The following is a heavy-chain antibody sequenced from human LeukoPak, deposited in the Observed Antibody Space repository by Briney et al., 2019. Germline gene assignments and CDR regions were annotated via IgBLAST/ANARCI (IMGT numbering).Heavy chain of an antibody. CDR1: GYSFTGYW. J-gene: IGHJ4*02. CDR3: ARQRLYSSSWWSFDY. D-gene: IGHD6-13*01. CDR2: IYPGDSDT. Sequence: GESLKISCKGTGYSFTGYWIGWVRQMPGKGLEWMEIIYPGDSDTRYSPSFQGQVTISADKSISTAYLQWSSLKASDTAMYYCARQRLYSSSWWSFDYWGQGTLVTVSS. V-gene: IGHV5-51*01.